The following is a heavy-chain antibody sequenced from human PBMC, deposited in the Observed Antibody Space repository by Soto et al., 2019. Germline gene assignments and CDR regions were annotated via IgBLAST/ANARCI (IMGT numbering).Heavy chain of an antibody. Sequence: QVQPVQSGAEVKKPGSSVKVSCKASGGTFSSYAISWVRQAPGQGLEWMGGIIPIFGTANYAQTFQGRVTITAEESTSTAYMELSSLRSEDTAVYYCASAGAHLGYYYGMDVWGQGTTVTVSS. J-gene: IGHJ6*02. CDR1: GGTFSSYA. V-gene: IGHV1-69*01. CDR3: ASAGAHLGYYYGMDV. CDR2: IIPIFGTA. D-gene: IGHD1-26*01.